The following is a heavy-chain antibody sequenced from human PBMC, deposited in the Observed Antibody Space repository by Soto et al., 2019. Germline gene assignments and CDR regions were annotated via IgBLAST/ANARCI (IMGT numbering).Heavy chain of an antibody. CDR2: INPYNANS. CDR3: ARNRVARIWGDDLDI. J-gene: IGHJ3*02. CDR1: GYTFTNHG. V-gene: IGHV1-18*04. Sequence: QVQLVQSGTEVKKPGASVKVSCKTSGYTFTNHGINWVRQAPGQGLEWLGWINPYNANSNYAQKLQGRVTMTPATSTPAAYMDPRTVTSDDAAFYYLARNRVARIWGDDLDIWGHGTVVTASS. D-gene: IGHD3-16*01.